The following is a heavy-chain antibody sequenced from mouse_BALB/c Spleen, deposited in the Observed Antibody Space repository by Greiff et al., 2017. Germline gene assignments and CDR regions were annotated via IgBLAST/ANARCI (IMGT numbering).Heavy chain of an antibody. Sequence: VQLQESGPGLVAPSQSLSITCTVSGFSLTSYGVHWVRQPPGKGLEWLGVIWAGGSTNYNSALMSRLSISKDNSKSQVFLKMNSLQTDDTAMYYCARERGYYGNYDFFAYWGQGTLVTVSA. CDR2: IWAGGST. CDR1: GFSLTSYG. CDR3: ARERGYYGNYDFFAY. J-gene: IGHJ3*01. V-gene: IGHV2-9*02. D-gene: IGHD2-1*01.